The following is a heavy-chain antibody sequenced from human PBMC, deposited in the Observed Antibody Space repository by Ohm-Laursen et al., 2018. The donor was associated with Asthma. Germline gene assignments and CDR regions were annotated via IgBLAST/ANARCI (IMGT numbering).Heavy chain of an antibody. CDR1: GFTFSSYA. V-gene: IGHV3-23*01. J-gene: IGHJ4*02. CDR3: AKLPPKDYYDSSGDFDY. D-gene: IGHD3-22*01. Sequence: SLRLSCTAFGFTFSSYAMSWVRQAPGKGLEWVSAISGSGGSTYYADSVKGRFTISRDNSKNTLYLQMNSLRAGDTAVYYCAKLPPKDYYDSSGDFDYWGQGTLVTVSS. CDR2: ISGSGGST.